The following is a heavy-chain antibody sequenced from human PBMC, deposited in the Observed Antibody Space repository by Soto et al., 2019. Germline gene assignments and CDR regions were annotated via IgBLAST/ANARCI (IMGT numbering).Heavy chain of an antibody. J-gene: IGHJ6*03. CDR1: GFTFGDYA. V-gene: IGHV3-49*03. D-gene: IGHD3-3*01. CDR3: TRGGSITIFGVVIIRRNYYYYYMDV. CDR2: IRSKAYGGTT. Sequence: GGSLRLSCTASGFTFGDYAMSWFRQAPGKGLEWVGFIRSKAYGGTTEYATSVKGRFTISRDDSKSIAYLQMNSLKTEDTAVYYCTRGGSITIFGVVIIRRNYYYYYMDVWGKGTTVTVSS.